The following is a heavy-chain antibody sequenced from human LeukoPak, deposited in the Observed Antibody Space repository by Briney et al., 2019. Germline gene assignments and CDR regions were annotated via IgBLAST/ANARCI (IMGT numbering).Heavy chain of an antibody. CDR2: ISSSGSTI. CDR3: AKDIAVGAPYYYGMDV. CDR1: GFTFSGYT. J-gene: IGHJ6*02. D-gene: IGHD2-21*01. V-gene: IGHV3-48*04. Sequence: GGSLRLSCAASGFTFSGYTMNWVRQAPGKGLEWVSYISSSGSTIYYADSVKGRFTISRDNAKNSLYLQMNSLRAEDTALYYCAKDIAVGAPYYYGMDVWGQGTTVTVSS.